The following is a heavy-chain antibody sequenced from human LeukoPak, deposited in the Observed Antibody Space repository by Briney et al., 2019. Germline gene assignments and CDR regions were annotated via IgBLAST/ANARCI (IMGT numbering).Heavy chain of an antibody. CDR2: INRDGSST. CDR3: AGGGYTYGLY. D-gene: IGHD5-18*01. J-gene: IGHJ4*02. Sequence: GGSLRLSCAVSGFTFSSYWMHWVRQAPGKGLVWVSRINRDGSSTSYADSVKRRFTISRDNTKNTLHLQMNSLGAEDTAVYYCAGGGYTYGLYWGQGDLVTVSS. V-gene: IGHV3-74*01. CDR1: GFTFSSYW.